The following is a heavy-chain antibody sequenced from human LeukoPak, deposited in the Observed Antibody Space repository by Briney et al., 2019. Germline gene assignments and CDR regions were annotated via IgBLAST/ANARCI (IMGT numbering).Heavy chain of an antibody. J-gene: IGHJ4*02. Sequence: GESLKISCKGSGYSFTSYWIGWVRQMPGKGLEWMGIIYPGDSDTRYSPSFQGQVTISADKSISTAYLQWSSLKASDTAMYYCARRSYDILTGYLEYYFDYWGQGTLVTVSS. D-gene: IGHD3-9*01. CDR1: GYSFTSYW. V-gene: IGHV5-51*01. CDR2: IYPGDSDT. CDR3: ARRSYDILTGYLEYYFDY.